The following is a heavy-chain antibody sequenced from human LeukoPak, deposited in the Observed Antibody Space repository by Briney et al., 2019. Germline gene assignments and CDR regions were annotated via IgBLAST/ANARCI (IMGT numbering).Heavy chain of an antibody. J-gene: IGHJ4*02. CDR1: GFTFSTYW. D-gene: IGHD2-2*03. CDR2: IKKDGSQK. CDR3: ARDPGYCSSTSCYWEGYFDY. Sequence: GGSLRLSCAASGFTFSTYWMIWVRQAPGKGLEWVANIKKDGSQKYYVDSVKGRFTISRDNAKNTLYLQMNSLRAEDTAVYYCARDPGYCSSTSCYWEGYFDYWGQGTLVTVSS. V-gene: IGHV3-7*01.